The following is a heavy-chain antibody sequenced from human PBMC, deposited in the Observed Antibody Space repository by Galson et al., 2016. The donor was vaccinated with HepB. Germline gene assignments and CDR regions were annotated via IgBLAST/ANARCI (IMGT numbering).Heavy chain of an antibody. J-gene: IGHJ5*02. D-gene: IGHD1-14*01. CDR2: IYYSGST. CDR1: GGSISSGGYY. Sequence: TLSLTCTVSGGSISSGGYYWSWIRQHPGKGLEWIGYIYYSGSTYYNPSLKSRATMSVDTSKNQFSLKLSSVTAADTAVYFCARGEPEVIIWFDPWGQGTLVSVSS. CDR3: ARGEPEVIIWFDP. V-gene: IGHV4-31*03.